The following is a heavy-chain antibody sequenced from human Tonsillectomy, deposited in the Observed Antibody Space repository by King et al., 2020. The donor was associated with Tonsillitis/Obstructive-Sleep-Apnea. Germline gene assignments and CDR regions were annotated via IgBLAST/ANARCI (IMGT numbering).Heavy chain of an antibody. J-gene: IGHJ6*03. D-gene: IGHD3-16*01. CDR2: FDPEDGET. V-gene: IGHV1-24*01. CDR3: ATEGMFGGVRFPYYYMDV. CDR1: GYTLTELS. Sequence: QLVQSGAEVKKPGASVKVSCKVSGYTLTELSMHWVRQAPGKGLEWMGGFDPEDGETIYAQKFQGRVTMTEDTSTDPDYMEVSSLRSEDTAGDYCATEGMFGGVRFPYYYMDVWGKGTTVTVSS.